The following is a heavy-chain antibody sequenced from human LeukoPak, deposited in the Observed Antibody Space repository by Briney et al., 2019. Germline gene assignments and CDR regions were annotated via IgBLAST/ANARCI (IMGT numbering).Heavy chain of an antibody. D-gene: IGHD2-2*01. Sequence: GGSLRLSCAASGFTFSSYWMSWVRQAPGKGLEWVSAISGSGGSTYYADSVKGRFTISRDNSKNTLYLQMNSLRAEDTAVYYCAKGGARICSSTSCYYYWGQGTLVTVSS. V-gene: IGHV3-23*01. CDR2: ISGSGGST. J-gene: IGHJ4*02. CDR3: AKGGARICSSTSCYYY. CDR1: GFTFSSYW.